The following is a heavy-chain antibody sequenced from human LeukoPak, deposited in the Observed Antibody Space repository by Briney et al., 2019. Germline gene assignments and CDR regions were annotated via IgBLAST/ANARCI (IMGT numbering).Heavy chain of an antibody. J-gene: IGHJ4*02. Sequence: ASVKVSCKASGGTFSSYAISWVRQAPGQGLEWMGGIIPIFGTANYAQKFQGRVTITTDESTSTAYVELSSLRSEDTAVYYCARLSYYYDSSGYYNWGQGTLVTVSS. CDR3: ARLSYYYDSSGYYN. CDR2: IIPIFGTA. V-gene: IGHV1-69*05. CDR1: GGTFSSYA. D-gene: IGHD3-22*01.